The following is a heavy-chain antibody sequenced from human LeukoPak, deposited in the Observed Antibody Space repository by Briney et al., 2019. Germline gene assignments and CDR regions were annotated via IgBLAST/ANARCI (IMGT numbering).Heavy chain of an antibody. D-gene: IGHD3/OR15-3a*01. Sequence: GGSLRLSCAASGFTFSSYGMHWVRQAPGKGLDWVAFISFDGSMKFYVDSVKGRFTISRDSSKNTLFPQMNSLRAEDTAFYYCARDSGFSGTQRGEYWGQGTLVTVSS. CDR1: GFTFSSYG. CDR2: ISFDGSMK. V-gene: IGHV3-30*03. J-gene: IGHJ4*02. CDR3: ARDSGFSGTQRGEY.